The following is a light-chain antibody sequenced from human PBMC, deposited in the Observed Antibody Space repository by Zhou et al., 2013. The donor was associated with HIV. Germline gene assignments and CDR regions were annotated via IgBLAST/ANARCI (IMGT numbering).Light chain of an antibody. V-gene: IGKV1-39*01. CDR1: QNIADF. CDR2: AVS. CDR3: QQYDNLPLT. Sequence: DVQMTQSPSSLSASVGDRVTITCRASQNIADFVNWYQQEPGKAPKLLIYAVSTLQSGVPSRFSGSRTGTEFTLTISGLQPGDFASYYCQQYDNLPLTFGGGTKVEIK. J-gene: IGKJ4*01.